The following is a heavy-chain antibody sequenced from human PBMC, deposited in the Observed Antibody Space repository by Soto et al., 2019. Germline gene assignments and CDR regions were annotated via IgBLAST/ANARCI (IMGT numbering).Heavy chain of an antibody. D-gene: IGHD3-16*01. V-gene: IGHV1-69*01. CDR1: GGSFRNFV. CDR2: IIPNSGTT. CDR3: ARDLGGEATIRF. J-gene: IGHJ4*02. Sequence: QVQLVQSGAEVKKPGSSVKASCKASGGSFRNFVISWVRQAPGQGLEWMGGIIPNSGTTNYAQKFQGKVTITADESTSTAYMELSGLTSEDTSLYYCARDLGGEATIRFWGQGTLVTVSS.